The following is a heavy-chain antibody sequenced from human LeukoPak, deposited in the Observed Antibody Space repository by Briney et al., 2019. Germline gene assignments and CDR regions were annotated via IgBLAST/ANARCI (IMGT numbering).Heavy chain of an antibody. CDR2: ISSSSSYI. CDR3: ARASIFGVVIDY. D-gene: IGHD3-3*01. V-gene: IGHV3-21*01. CDR1: GVTFSSDR. Sequence: PGGSVRLSCAASGVTFSSDRMNWVRQAPGKGLEWVSAISSSSSYIYYADSMKGRFTISRDNAKNSLYLQMNSLRAEDTAVYYCARASIFGVVIDYWGQGTLVTVSS. J-gene: IGHJ4*02.